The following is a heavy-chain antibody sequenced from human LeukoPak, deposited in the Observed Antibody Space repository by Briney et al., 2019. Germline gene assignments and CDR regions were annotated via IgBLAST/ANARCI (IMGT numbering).Heavy chain of an antibody. Sequence: SETLSLTCAVSGGSISSYYWSWIRQPAGKGLEWIGRIYTSGSTNYNPSLKSRVTMSVDTSKNQFSLKLSSVTAADTAVYYCARDRIDSSWAGNWFDPWGQGTLVTVSS. D-gene: IGHD6-19*01. CDR3: ARDRIDSSWAGNWFDP. V-gene: IGHV4-4*07. CDR2: IYTSGST. J-gene: IGHJ5*02. CDR1: GGSISSYY.